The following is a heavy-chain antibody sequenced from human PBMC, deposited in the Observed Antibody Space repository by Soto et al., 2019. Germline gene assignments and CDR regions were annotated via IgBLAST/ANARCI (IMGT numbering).Heavy chain of an antibody. V-gene: IGHV3-48*01. CDR2: ISSSSSTI. D-gene: IGHD3-16*01. Sequence: GGSLRLSCAASGFTFSSYSMNWVRQAPGKGLEWVSYISSSSSTIYYADSVKGRFTISRDNAKNSLYLQMNSLRAEDTAVYYCAREWNDYIWGSYVHDAFDIWGQGTMVTVSS. J-gene: IGHJ3*02. CDR1: GFTFSSYS. CDR3: AREWNDYIWGSYVHDAFDI.